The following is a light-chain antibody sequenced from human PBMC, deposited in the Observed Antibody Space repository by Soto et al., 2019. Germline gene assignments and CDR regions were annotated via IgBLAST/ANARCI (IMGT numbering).Light chain of an antibody. V-gene: IGKV3-15*01. CDR3: QQYNNWPFT. CDR1: QSISSN. J-gene: IGKJ3*01. Sequence: ERVMTQSPATLSVSPGERATLSCRASQSISSNLAWYQQKPGQAPRLLIYGASTRATGIPARFSGSGSGTEFTLNISSLQSEDFAVYYCQQYNNWPFTFGPGTKVDIK. CDR2: GAS.